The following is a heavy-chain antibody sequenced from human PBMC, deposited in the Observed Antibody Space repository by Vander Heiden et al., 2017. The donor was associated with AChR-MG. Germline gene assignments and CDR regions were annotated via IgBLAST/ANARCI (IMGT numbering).Heavy chain of an antibody. Sequence: ESLRISCKGSGYSFTSYWISWVRQMPGKGLEWMGRIDPSDSYTNYSPSFQGHVTISADKSISTAYLQWSSLKASDTAMYYCARAEVTNYGETPYGMDVWGQGTTVTVSS. CDR1: GYSFTSYW. CDR3: ARAEVTNYGETPYGMDV. V-gene: IGHV5-10-1*01. CDR2: IDPSDSYT. J-gene: IGHJ6*02. D-gene: IGHD4-4*01.